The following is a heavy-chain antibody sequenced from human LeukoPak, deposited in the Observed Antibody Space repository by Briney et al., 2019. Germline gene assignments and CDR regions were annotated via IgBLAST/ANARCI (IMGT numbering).Heavy chain of an antibody. CDR1: GYSFTSYW. J-gene: IGHJ5*02. D-gene: IGHD3-10*01. V-gene: IGHV5-51*01. Sequence: GESLKISCKGSGYSFTSYWIGWVRQMPGKGLEWMGIIYPGDSDTRYSPSFQGQVTISADKSISTAYLQWSSLKASGTAMYYCARRLPGDYGSGSYYNKNWFDPWGQGTLVTVSS. CDR2: IYPGDSDT. CDR3: ARRLPGDYGSGSYYNKNWFDP.